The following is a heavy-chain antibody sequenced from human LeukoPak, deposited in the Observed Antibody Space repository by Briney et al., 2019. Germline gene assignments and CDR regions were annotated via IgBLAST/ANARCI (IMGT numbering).Heavy chain of an antibody. CDR1: GFSFSSYS. Sequence: GGSLRLSCAASGFSFSSYSMNWVRQAPGKGLDWVSSISSSSSYIYYADSVKGWFTISRDNSKNTLYLQMSSLRVEDTAVYYCARDPNGDYIGAFEIWGQGTMVTVSS. CDR2: ISSSSSYI. J-gene: IGHJ3*02. CDR3: ARDPNGDYIGAFEI. D-gene: IGHD4-17*01. V-gene: IGHV3-21*04.